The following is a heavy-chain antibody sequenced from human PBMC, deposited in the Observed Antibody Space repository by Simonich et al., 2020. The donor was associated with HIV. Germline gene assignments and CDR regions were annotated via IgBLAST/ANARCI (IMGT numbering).Heavy chain of an antibody. CDR3: AKDRYYNFWSGYYDY. V-gene: IGHV3-23*01. D-gene: IGHD3-3*01. J-gene: IGHJ4*02. CDR1: GFTFSSYA. CDR2: ISGSGGST. Sequence: EVQLLESGGGLVQPGGSLRLSCAASGFTFSSYAMSWVRQAPGKGLVWVSAISGSGGSTYYADSVKGRFTISRDNSKNTLYLQMNSLRAEDTAVYYCAKDRYYNFWSGYYDYWGQGTLVTVSS.